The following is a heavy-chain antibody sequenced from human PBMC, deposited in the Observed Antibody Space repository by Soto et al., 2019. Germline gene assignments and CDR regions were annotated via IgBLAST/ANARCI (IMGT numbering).Heavy chain of an antibody. D-gene: IGHD2-2*01. V-gene: IGHV1-46*01. J-gene: IGHJ6*02. CDR2: INPSGGST. CDR1: GYTFSGYD. Sequence: APLKVSCKASGYTFSGYDINWVRQATGQGLEWMGIINPSGGSTSYAQKFQGRVTMTRDTSTSTVYMELSSLRSEDTAVYYCARGDIVVVPAAGFYGMDVWGQGTTVTVSS. CDR3: ARGDIVVVPAAGFYGMDV.